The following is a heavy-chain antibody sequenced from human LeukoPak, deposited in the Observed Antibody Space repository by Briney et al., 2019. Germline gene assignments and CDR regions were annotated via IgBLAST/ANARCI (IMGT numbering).Heavy chain of an antibody. CDR3: ARNDRGAFDI. D-gene: IGHD3-22*01. CDR2: ISSGGNT. CDR1: GFTVSRNY. Sequence: GGSLRLSCAASGFTVSRNYMSWVRRAPGKGLEWVSVISSGGNTYYTDSVKGRFTISRDNSKSTLYLQMSSLRVEDTAVYYCARNDRGAFDIWGQGTMVTVSS. V-gene: IGHV3-53*01. J-gene: IGHJ3*02.